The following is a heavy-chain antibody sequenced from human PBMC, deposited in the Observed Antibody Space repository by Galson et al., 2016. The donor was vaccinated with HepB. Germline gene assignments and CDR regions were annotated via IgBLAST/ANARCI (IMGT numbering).Heavy chain of an antibody. V-gene: IGHV3-74*01. D-gene: IGHD1-7*01. CDR2: INTVGSII. CDR1: GFTFSRYW. J-gene: IGHJ2*01. CDR3: AKEATATTGAKTKRVWYFGL. Sequence: LRLSCAASGFTFSRYWMHWVRQAPGEGLVWVSRINTVGSIINYADSVEGRFTISRDDATNSLYLQMNSLRDGDTAVYYCAKEATATTGAKTKRVWYFGLWGRGTLVTVSS.